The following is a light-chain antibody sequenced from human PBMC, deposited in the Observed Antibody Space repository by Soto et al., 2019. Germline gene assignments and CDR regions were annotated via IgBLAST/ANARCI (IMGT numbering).Light chain of an antibody. V-gene: IGKV3-20*01. CDR2: GAS. Sequence: EIVLTQSPGTLSLSPGERAALSCRASQSVSSYLAWYQQKPGQAPRLLIYGASSRATGIPDRFSGSGSGTDFTLNISRLEPEDFAVYYCQQYGSSPYTFGQGTKLEIK. CDR3: QQYGSSPYT. J-gene: IGKJ2*01. CDR1: QSVSSY.